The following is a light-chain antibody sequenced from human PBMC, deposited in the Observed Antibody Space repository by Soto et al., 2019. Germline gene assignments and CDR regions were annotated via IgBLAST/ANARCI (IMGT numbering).Light chain of an antibody. Sequence: VLTQPPSVSGAPGQTVTISCTGATFDVHWYQQFPGAAPIVLIYGNTNRPSGVPDRFSGSKSGTSASLAIAGLHAEDEGDYYCQSYDSSQSGWVFGGGTKLTVL. CDR3: QSYDSSQSGWV. J-gene: IGLJ3*02. CDR1: TFD. CDR2: GNT. V-gene: IGLV1-40*01.